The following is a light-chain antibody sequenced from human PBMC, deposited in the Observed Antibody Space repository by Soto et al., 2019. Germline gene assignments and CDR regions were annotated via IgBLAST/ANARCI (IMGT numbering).Light chain of an antibody. J-gene: IGLJ1*01. V-gene: IGLV1-40*01. CDR3: QSYDSSLSGSEV. CDR1: SSNIGAGYD. Sequence: QSVLTQPPSASEAPGQRVTISCTGSSSNIGAGYDVHWYQQLPGTAPKLLIYGNGNRPSGVPDRFSGSKSGASASLAITGLQAEDEADYYCQSYDSSLSGSEVFGTGTKVTVL. CDR2: GNG.